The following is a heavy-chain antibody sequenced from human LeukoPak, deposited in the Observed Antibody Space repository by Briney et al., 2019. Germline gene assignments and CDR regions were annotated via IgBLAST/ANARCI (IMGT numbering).Heavy chain of an antibody. CDR2: ITPNSGGT. CDR3: ARFGSNWGFRYFDL. J-gene: IGHJ2*01. Sequence: ASVKVSCKASGYTFTGYYMHWVRQAPGQRLEWMGWITPNSGGTNYAQKFQGRVTMSRDTSISTAYMELSRLRSDDTAVYYCARFGSNWGFRYFDLWGRGTLVTVSS. V-gene: IGHV1-2*02. CDR1: GYTFTGYY. D-gene: IGHD7-27*01.